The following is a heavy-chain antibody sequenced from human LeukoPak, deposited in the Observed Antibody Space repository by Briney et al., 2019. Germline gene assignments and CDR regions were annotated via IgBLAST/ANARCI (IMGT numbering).Heavy chain of an antibody. Sequence: ASVKVSCKASGYPFTSYGISWVRQAPGQGLEWMGWVSGYNDNTNYAQKLQGTVTMTTDTSTSTAYMELRSLRSDDTAVYYCARDRQQLAQQGDAFDIWGQGTMVTVSS. V-gene: IGHV1-18*01. J-gene: IGHJ3*02. CDR2: VSGYNDNT. CDR3: ARDRQQLAQQGDAFDI. D-gene: IGHD6-13*01. CDR1: GYPFTSYG.